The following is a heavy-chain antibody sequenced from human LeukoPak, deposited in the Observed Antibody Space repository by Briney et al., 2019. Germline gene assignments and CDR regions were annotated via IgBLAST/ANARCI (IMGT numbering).Heavy chain of an antibody. CDR1: GFTFSSYS. CDR3: ARVATDYYDSSGYPY. V-gene: IGHV3-21*01. D-gene: IGHD3-22*01. Sequence: GGSVRLSCAASGFTFSSYSMNWVRQAPGKGLEWVSSISSSSSYIYYADSVKGRFTISRDNAKNSMYLQMNSLRAEDTAVYYCARVATDYYDSSGYPYWGQGTLVTVSS. J-gene: IGHJ4*02. CDR2: ISSSSSYI.